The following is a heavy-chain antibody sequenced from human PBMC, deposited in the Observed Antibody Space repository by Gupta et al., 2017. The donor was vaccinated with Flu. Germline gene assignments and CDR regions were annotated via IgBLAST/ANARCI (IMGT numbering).Heavy chain of an antibody. CDR1: GYSFTSYW. CDR3: ARHRSIPGYYYYGMDV. J-gene: IGHJ6*02. Sequence: EVQLVQSGAEVKKPGESLKISCKGSGYSFTSYWIGWVRPMPGKGLEWMGIIYPGDSDTRYSPSFQGQVTISADKSISTAYLQWSSLKASDTAMYYCARHRSIPGYYYYGMDVWGQGTTVTVSS. CDR2: IYPGDSDT. D-gene: IGHD1-14*01. V-gene: IGHV5-51*01.